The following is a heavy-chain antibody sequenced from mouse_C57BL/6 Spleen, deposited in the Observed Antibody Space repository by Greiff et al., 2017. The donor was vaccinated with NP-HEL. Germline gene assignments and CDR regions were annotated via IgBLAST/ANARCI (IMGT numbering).Heavy chain of an antibody. D-gene: IGHD1-1*01. CDR1: GFTFSSYG. CDR3: ARHVAFITTVVEDWYFDV. J-gene: IGHJ1*03. Sequence: DVKLVESGGDLVKPGGSLKLSCAASGFTFSSYGMSWVRQTPDKRLEWVATISSGGSYTYYPDSVKGRFTISRDNAKNTLYLQMSSLKSEDTAMYYCARHVAFITTVVEDWYFDVWGKGTTVTVSS. CDR2: ISSGGSYT. V-gene: IGHV5-6*02.